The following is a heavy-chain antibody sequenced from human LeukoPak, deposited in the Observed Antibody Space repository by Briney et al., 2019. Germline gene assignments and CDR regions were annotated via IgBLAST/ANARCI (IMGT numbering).Heavy chain of an antibody. CDR1: GGSISSGGYS. V-gene: IGHV4-30-2*01. CDR3: ARVGSDWNDVRYNWFDP. D-gene: IGHD1-1*01. CDR2: IFQSGST. Sequence: SETLSLTCAVSGGSISSGGYSWSWIRQPPGKGLEWIGYIFQSGSTYYNPSLKSRVTISVDRSKNQFSLKLSSVTAADTAVYYCARVGSDWNDVRYNWFDPWGQGTMVTVSS. J-gene: IGHJ5*02.